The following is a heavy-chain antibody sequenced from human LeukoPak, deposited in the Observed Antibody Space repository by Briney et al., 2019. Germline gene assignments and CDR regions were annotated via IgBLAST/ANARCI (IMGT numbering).Heavy chain of an antibody. J-gene: IGHJ4*02. CDR2: ISSSSSYI. D-gene: IGHD3-22*01. Sequence: PGGSLRLSCAASGFTFSSYSMNWVRQAPGKGLEWVSSISSSSSYIYYADSVKGRFTISRDNAKNSLYLQMNSLRAEDTAVYYCAREGVYYDSSGSDPFDYWGQGTLVTVSS. CDR1: GFTFSSYS. V-gene: IGHV3-21*01. CDR3: AREGVYYDSSGSDPFDY.